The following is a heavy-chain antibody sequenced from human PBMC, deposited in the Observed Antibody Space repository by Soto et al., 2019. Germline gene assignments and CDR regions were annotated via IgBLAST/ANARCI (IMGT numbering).Heavy chain of an antibody. D-gene: IGHD2-15*01. Sequence: GGSLRLSCAASGLTSSTYAMNWVRQAPGKGLEWVSGISGSGDSTYYADSVKGRFIVSRDKSKNTLHLQMNSLRAEDTAIYYCAKASLDIAVEDYYYEMDVWGQGTTVTVSS. CDR2: ISGSGDST. CDR3: AKASLDIAVEDYYYEMDV. J-gene: IGHJ6*02. CDR1: GLTSSTYA. V-gene: IGHV3-23*01.